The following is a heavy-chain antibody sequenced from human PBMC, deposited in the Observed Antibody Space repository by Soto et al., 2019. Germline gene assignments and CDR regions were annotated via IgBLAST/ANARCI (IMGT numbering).Heavy chain of an antibody. J-gene: IGHJ6*02. CDR3: ARGGYPGDCIRTSCQDDFYYAMDV. Sequence: QLQLQESGSGLVKPSQTLSLTCAVSGGSISSNGYSWNWIRQPPGRGLEWIGYMFHSGSTYYNPSRKSRVTISVDRSKSQFARRLGSVTAADTAVYYCARGGYPGDCIRTSCQDDFYYAMDVWGQGTTVTVSS. V-gene: IGHV4-30-2*01. CDR2: MFHSGST. CDR1: GGSISSNGYS. D-gene: IGHD2-2*03.